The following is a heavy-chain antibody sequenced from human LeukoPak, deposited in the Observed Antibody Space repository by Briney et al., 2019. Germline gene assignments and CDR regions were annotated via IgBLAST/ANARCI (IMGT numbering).Heavy chain of an antibody. CDR1: GYTFTSYD. V-gene: IGHV1-8*01. CDR2: MHPKSGNT. CDR3: ARMSYFDSRGVNWFDP. D-gene: IGHD3-22*01. J-gene: IGHJ5*02. Sequence: ASVKVSCKASGYTFTSYDINWVRQATGQGLEWMGWMHPKSGNTGSAQKFQGRVTMTRNTSITTAYMELSSLTSEDTAVYYCARMSYFDSRGVNWFDPWGQGTLVTVSS.